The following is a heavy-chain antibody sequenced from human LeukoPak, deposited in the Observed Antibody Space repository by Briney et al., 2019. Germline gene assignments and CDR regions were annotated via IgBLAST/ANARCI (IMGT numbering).Heavy chain of an antibody. CDR3: ARGGRIAARPLDY. CDR1: GFTFSSYW. Sequence: GGSLRLSCAASGFTFSSYWMHWVRHAPGKGLVWVSRINSDGSSTSYADSVKGRFTVSRDKAKNTLYLQMNSLRAEDTAVYYCARGGRIAARPLDYWGQGTLVTVSS. V-gene: IGHV3-74*01. J-gene: IGHJ4*02. D-gene: IGHD6-6*01. CDR2: INSDGSST.